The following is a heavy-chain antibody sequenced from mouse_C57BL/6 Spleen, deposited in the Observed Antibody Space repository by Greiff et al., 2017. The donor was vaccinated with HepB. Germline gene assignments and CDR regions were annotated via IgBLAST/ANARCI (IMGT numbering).Heavy chain of an antibody. CDR1: GFTFSDYG. CDR2: ISSGSSTI. V-gene: IGHV5-17*01. CDR3: AGGDWYFDV. Sequence: EVKLQESGGGLVKPGGSLKLSCAASGFTFSDYGMHWVRQAPEKGLEWVAYISSGSSTIYYADTVKGRFTISRDNAKNTLFLQMTSLRSEDTAMYYCAGGDWYFDVWGTGTTVTVSS. J-gene: IGHJ1*03.